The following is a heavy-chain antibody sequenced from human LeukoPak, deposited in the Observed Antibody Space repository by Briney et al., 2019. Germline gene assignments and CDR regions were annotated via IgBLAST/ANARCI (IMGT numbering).Heavy chain of an antibody. CDR1: GYTFTGYY. CDR2: INPNSGGT. V-gene: IGHV1-2*02. J-gene: IGHJ5*02. Sequence: ASVKVSCKASGYTFTGYYMHWVRQAPGQGLEWMGWINPNSGGTNYAQKFQGRVTMTRDTSISTAYMELSRLRSDDTAVYYCARDEPGNNWFDPWGQGTLVTVSS. CDR3: ARDEPGNNWFDP.